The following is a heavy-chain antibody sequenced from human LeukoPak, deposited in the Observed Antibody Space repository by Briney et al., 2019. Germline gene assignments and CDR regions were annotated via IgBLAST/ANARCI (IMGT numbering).Heavy chain of an antibody. V-gene: IGHV4-59*08. CDR2: IYYTGAT. CDR1: GGSIGNNY. Sequence: SETLSLTCTVSGGSIGNNYWTWSRQPPGKGLEYIGYIYYTGATNYNPSLKSRVTISVDTSKSQFPLKLSSVTAADTAVYFCAKYGNSGWVIDNWGQGALVTVSS. J-gene: IGHJ4*02. CDR3: AKYGNSGWVIDN. D-gene: IGHD6-19*01.